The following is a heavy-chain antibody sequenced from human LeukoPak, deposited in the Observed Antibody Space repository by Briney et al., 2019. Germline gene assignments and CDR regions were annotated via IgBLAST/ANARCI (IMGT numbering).Heavy chain of an antibody. Sequence: SETLSLTCTVSGGSISSGSYYWSWIRQPPGKGLKWIGYIYYSGSTNYNPSLKSRVTISVDTSKNQFSLKLSSVTAADTAVYYCASPNRLTIVGPFQHWGQGTLVTVSS. CDR2: IYYSGST. CDR1: GGSISSGSYY. CDR3: ASPNRLTIVGPFQH. V-gene: IGHV4-61*01. J-gene: IGHJ1*01. D-gene: IGHD1-26*01.